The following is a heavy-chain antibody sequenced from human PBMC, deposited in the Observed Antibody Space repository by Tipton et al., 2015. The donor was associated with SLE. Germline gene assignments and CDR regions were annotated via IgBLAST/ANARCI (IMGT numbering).Heavy chain of an antibody. V-gene: IGHV3-64*02. CDR1: GFTFSSYA. Sequence: SLRLSCAASGFTFSSYAMHWVRQAPGKGLEYVSAISSNGGSTYYADSVKGRFTISRDNSKDTLYLQMGSLRAEDMAVYYCARDREILDYWGQRTLVTVSS. D-gene: IGHD1-26*01. J-gene: IGHJ4*02. CDR2: ISSNGGST. CDR3: ARDREILDY.